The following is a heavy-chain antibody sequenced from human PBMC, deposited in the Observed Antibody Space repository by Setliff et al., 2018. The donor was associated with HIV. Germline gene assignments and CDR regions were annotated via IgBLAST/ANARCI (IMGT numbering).Heavy chain of an antibody. CDR1: GFTFTGYY. V-gene: IGHV1-2*02. J-gene: IGHJ4*02. D-gene: IGHD7-27*01. Sequence: ASVKVSCKPSGFTFTGYYLHWVRQAPGQGLEWMGWINPNNGDTNYEQRFQGRVTMTRDTSITTVYMVLNRLTPGDTAVYYFASPYENNSGPDYWGQGTPVTVSS. CDR3: ASPYENNSGPDY. CDR2: INPNNGDT.